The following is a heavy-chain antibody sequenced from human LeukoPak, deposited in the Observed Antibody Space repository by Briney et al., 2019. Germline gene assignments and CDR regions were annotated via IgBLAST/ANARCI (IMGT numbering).Heavy chain of an antibody. CDR1: GYTFTGYY. V-gene: IGHV1-2*02. Sequence: GASVKVSCKASGYTFTGYYMHWVRQAPGQGLEWMGWINPNSGGTNYAQKFQGRVTMTRDTSISTAYVELSRLRSDDTAVYYCAREAVATPLTEYFQHWGQGTLVTVSS. D-gene: IGHD5-12*01. CDR2: INPNSGGT. CDR3: AREAVATPLTEYFQH. J-gene: IGHJ1*01.